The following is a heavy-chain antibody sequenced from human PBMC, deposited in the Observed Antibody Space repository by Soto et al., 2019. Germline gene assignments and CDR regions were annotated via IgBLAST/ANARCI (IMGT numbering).Heavy chain of an antibody. CDR1: GFTFSSYA. CDR2: ISGSGGST. Sequence: LRLSCAASGFTFSSYAMSWVRQAPGKGLEWVSAISGSGGSTYYADSVKGRFTISRDNSKNTLYLQMNSLRAEDTAVYYCAKYGSGGSNGWFDPWGQGTLVTVSS. CDR3: AKYGSGGSNGWFDP. J-gene: IGHJ5*02. D-gene: IGHD2-15*01. V-gene: IGHV3-23*01.